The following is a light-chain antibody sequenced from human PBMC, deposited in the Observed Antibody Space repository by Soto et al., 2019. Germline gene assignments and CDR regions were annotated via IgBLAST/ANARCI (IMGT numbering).Light chain of an antibody. J-gene: IGLJ3*02. CDR1: SNDVGAYNY. V-gene: IGLV2-14*01. CDR2: EVH. Sequence: QSVLTQPASVSGSPGQSITISCTGTSNDVGAYNYVSWYQQPPGKAPKLIIFEVHNRPSGVSGRFSGSKSGNTASLTISGLQAEDEADYHCSSYTTTSALVFGGGTKLTVL. CDR3: SSYTTTSALV.